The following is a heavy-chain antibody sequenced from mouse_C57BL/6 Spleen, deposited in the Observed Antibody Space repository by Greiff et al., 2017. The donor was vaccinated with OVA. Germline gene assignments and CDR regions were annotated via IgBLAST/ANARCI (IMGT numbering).Heavy chain of an antibody. V-gene: IGHV14-2*01. CDR3: ARGVLRSPYAMDY. D-gene: IGHD1-1*01. CDR2: IDPEDGET. CDR1: GFNIQDYY. J-gene: IGHJ4*01. Sequence: VQLQQSGAELVKPGASVKLSCTASGFNIQDYYMHWVKQRTEQGLEWIGRIDPEDGETKYAPKFQGKATITADTSSNTAYLQRSSLTSEDTAVYYGARGVLRSPYAMDYWGQGTSVTVSS.